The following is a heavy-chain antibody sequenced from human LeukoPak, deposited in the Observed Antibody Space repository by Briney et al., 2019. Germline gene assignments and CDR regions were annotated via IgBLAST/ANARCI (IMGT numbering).Heavy chain of an antibody. Sequence: GASVKVSCKASGYTFTSYAMNWVRQAPGQGLEWMGWINTNTGNPTYAQGFTGRFVFSLDTSVSTAYLQISSLKAEDTAVYYCAREIVVPAPIPAAFDIWGQGTMVTVSS. V-gene: IGHV7-4-1*02. CDR3: AREIVVPAPIPAAFDI. CDR2: INTNTGNP. D-gene: IGHD2-2*02. J-gene: IGHJ3*02. CDR1: GYTFTSYA.